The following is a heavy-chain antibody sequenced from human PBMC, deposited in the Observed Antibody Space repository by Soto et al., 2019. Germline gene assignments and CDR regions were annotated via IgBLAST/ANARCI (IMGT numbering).Heavy chain of an antibody. D-gene: IGHD1-1*01. Sequence: ASVKVSCKASGGTFSSYAISWVRRAPGQGLEWMGGIIPIFGTANYAQKFQGRVTITADESTSTAYMELSSLRSEDTAAYYCARTSGTIDYYYYGMDVWGQGTKVTVSS. V-gene: IGHV1-69*13. CDR3: ARTSGTIDYYYYGMDV. J-gene: IGHJ6*02. CDR1: GGTFSSYA. CDR2: IIPIFGTA.